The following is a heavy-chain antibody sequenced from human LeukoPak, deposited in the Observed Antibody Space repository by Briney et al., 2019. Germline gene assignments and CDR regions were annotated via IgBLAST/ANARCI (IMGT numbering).Heavy chain of an antibody. Sequence: ASVKVSCKASGYTFTCYYMRRVRHAPGQGLEWMGLINPNSGGTNYAQKFQGRVTMTRDTSISTAYMELSSLRSEDTAIYYCARDNSVGDNAWWFDPWGQGTLVTVSS. CDR1: GYTFTCYY. J-gene: IGHJ5*02. CDR2: INPNSGGT. V-gene: IGHV1-2*02. D-gene: IGHD1-26*01. CDR3: ARDNSVGDNAWWFDP.